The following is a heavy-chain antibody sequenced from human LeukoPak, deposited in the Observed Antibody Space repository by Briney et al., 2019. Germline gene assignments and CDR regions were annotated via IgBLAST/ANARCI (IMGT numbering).Heavy chain of an antibody. CDR1: GYTFTSYD. J-gene: IGHJ6*02. V-gene: IGHV1-8*01. Sequence: ASVKVSCKASGYTFTSYDINWVRQATGRGLEWMGWMNPNSGNTGYAQKFQGRVTMTRNTSISTAYMELSSLRSEDTAVYYCARSLIVVVLSSYYYYYGMDVWGQGTTVTVSS. CDR2: MNPNSGNT. CDR3: ARSLIVVVLSSYYYYYGMDV. D-gene: IGHD3-22*01.